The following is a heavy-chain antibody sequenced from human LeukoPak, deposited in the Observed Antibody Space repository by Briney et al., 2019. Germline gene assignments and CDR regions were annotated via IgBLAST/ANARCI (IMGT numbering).Heavy chain of an antibody. V-gene: IGHV3-23*01. CDR3: AKDRRAYDSRGYFSVGDFDY. D-gene: IGHD3-22*01. Sequence: GGSLRLSCAASGFTFNTFAMSWVRQAPGKGLEWVSSISGSGGSTYYADSVKGRFTISRDNSKNTLYLQMSSLRAEDTAVYYCAKDRRAYDSRGYFSVGDFDYWGQGTLVTVSS. CDR1: GFTFNTFA. J-gene: IGHJ4*02. CDR2: ISGSGGST.